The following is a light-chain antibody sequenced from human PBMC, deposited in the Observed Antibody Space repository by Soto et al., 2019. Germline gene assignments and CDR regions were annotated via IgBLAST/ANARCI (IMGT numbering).Light chain of an antibody. CDR1: QSVSSN. J-gene: IGKJ1*01. V-gene: IGKV3-15*01. Sequence: EIVMTQSPSTFSVSPCERATLSCGASQSVSSNLAWYQQKPGQAPRLLIYGASTRATGIPARFSGSGSGTEFTLTISSLQSEDFAVYYCQQYNDWPRTFGQGTKVDIK. CDR2: GAS. CDR3: QQYNDWPRT.